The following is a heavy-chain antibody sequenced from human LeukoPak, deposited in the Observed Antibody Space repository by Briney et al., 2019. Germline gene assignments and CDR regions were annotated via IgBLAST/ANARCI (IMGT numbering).Heavy chain of an antibody. CDR2: ISSSSSTI. V-gene: IGHV3-48*02. CDR1: GFTFSSYS. D-gene: IGHD3-22*01. J-gene: IGHJ4*02. Sequence: GGSLRLSCAASGFTFSSYSMTWVRQAPGKGLEWVSYISSSSSTIYYADSVKGRFTISRDNAKNSLYLQMNSLRDEDTAVYYCARVNYDSSGSGDYWGQGTLVTVSS. CDR3: ARVNYDSSGSGDY.